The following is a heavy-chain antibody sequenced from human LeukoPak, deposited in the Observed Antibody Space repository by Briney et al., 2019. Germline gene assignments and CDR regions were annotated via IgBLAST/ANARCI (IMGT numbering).Heavy chain of an antibody. V-gene: IGHV3-9*01. D-gene: IGHD6-19*01. CDR2: ISWNSGSI. J-gene: IGHJ3*02. CDR1: GFTFDDYA. CDR3: AKDIDPDSSGWYEALAFDI. Sequence: GRSLRLSCAASGFTFDDYAMHWVRQAPGKGLEWVSGISWNSGSIGYADSVKGRFTISRDNAKNSLYLQMNSLRAEDTALYYCAKDIDPDSSGWYEALAFDIWGQGTMVTVSS.